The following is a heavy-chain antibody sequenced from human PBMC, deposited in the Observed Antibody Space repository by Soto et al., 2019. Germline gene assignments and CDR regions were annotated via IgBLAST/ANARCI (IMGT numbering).Heavy chain of an antibody. D-gene: IGHD3-16*01. Sequence: GASVKVSCKASGYTFTSYAMHWVRQAPGQRLEWMGWINAGNGNTKYSQKFQGRVTITRDTSASTAYMELSSLRSEDTAVYYCAREGGSRNYYYYGMDVWGQGTTVTSP. CDR3: AREGGSRNYYYYGMDV. CDR1: GYTFTSYA. J-gene: IGHJ6*02. V-gene: IGHV1-3*01. CDR2: INAGNGNT.